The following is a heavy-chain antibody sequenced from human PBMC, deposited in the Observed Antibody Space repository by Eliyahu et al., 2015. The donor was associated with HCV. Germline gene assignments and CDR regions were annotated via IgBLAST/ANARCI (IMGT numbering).Heavy chain of an antibody. CDR3: ARDKNPFGARYWYFDL. CDR2: IKQDGSEK. V-gene: IGHV3-7*01. D-gene: IGHD3-16*01. CDR1: GFTFSXXW. Sequence: EVQLVESGGGLVQPGGSLRLSCAASGFTFSXXWMSWVRQAPGKGLEWVANIKQDGSEKYYVDSVKGRFTISRDNAKNSLYLQMNSLRAEDTAVYYCARDKNPFGARYWYFDLWGRGTLVTVSS. J-gene: IGHJ2*01.